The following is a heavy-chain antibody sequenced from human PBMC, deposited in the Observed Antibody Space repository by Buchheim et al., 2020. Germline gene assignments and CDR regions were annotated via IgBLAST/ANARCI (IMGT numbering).Heavy chain of an antibody. J-gene: IGHJ5*02. CDR2: ISFDGTNT. Sequence: VQLVEFGGGVVQPGRSLRLSCAASGFTFSNHGMYWVRQAPGKGLQWVALISFDGTNTSYADSFMGRFTVSRDNSKNTMYLQMNSLRLEDTAVYYCVGGLLRALEWLFVPWGQGT. CDR3: VGGLLRALEWLFVP. V-gene: IGHV3-30*03. D-gene: IGHD3-3*01. CDR1: GFTFSNHG.